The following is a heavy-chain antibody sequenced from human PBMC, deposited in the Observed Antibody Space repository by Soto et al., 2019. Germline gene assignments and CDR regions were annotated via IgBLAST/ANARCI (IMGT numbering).Heavy chain of an antibody. CDR3: ATKSYYSSGYYLEYFQH. J-gene: IGHJ1*01. V-gene: IGHV3-23*01. D-gene: IGHD3-22*01. CDR2: ISGSGGST. Sequence: PGGSLRLSCAASGFTFSTYWMTWVRQAPGKGLEWVSAISGSGGSTYYADSVKGRFTISRDNSKSTLYLQMNSLRAEDTAVYHCATKSYYSSGYYLEYFQHWGQGTLVTVSS. CDR1: GFTFSTYW.